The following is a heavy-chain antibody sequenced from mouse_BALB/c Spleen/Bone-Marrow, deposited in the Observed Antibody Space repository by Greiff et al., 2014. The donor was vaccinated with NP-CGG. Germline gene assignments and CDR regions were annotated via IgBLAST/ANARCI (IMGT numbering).Heavy chain of an antibody. CDR1: DFNIKDYY. CDR2: IDPENGDT. CDR3: NADPIT. J-gene: IGHJ2*01. V-gene: IGHV14-4*02. Sequence: EVMLVESGAELVRSGASVKLSCTASDFNIKDYYMNWVKQRPEQGLEWIGWIDPENGDTEYAQKFQGKATMTADTSSNTAYLQLSSLTSEDTGVYYCNADPITWGQGTTLTVSS.